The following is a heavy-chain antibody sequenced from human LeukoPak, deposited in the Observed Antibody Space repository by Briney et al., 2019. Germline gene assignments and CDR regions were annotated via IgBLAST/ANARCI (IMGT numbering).Heavy chain of an antibody. Sequence: PSETLSLTCTVSGGSISFHYWSWIRPPPGKGLEWIGYINLSGSTYYDPSLRSRVTISGDTSKNQFSLRLNSVTAADTAVYYCARGGVWYFDLWGRGTLVTVSS. D-gene: IGHD2-8*01. CDR2: INLSGST. CDR3: ARGGVWYFDL. J-gene: IGHJ2*01. V-gene: IGHV4-59*11. CDR1: GGSISFHY.